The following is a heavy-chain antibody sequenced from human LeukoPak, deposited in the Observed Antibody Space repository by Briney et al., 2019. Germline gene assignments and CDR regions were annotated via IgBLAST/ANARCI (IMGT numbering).Heavy chain of an antibody. CDR1: GYTFTSSA. CDR3: ARSGITVTTMDNWWFGDWFDP. CDR2: INAGNGNT. V-gene: IGHV1-3*01. J-gene: IGHJ5*02. Sequence: VASVKVSSKASGYTFTSSAMHWGRQAPGQRREWMGWINAGNGNTKYSQKFQGRITITRDTSASTAYMELSSLRSEDTAVYYCARSGITVTTMDNWWFGDWFDPWGQGTLVTVSS. D-gene: IGHD4-17*01.